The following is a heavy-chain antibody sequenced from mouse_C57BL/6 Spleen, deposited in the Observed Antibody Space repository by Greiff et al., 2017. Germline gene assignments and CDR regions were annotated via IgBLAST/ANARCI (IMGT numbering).Heavy chain of an antibody. J-gene: IGHJ2*01. CDR1: GYTFTDYE. Sequence: QVQLKQSGAELVRPGASVTLSCKASGYTFTDYEMHWVKQAPVHGLEWIGSIDPETGGTAYNQKFNGKAILTADKSSSTAYMELRSLTSEDSAVYYCTRYTTVVPYYFDYWGQGTTLTVSS. CDR3: TRYTTVVPYYFDY. V-gene: IGHV1-15*01. CDR2: IDPETGGT. D-gene: IGHD1-1*01.